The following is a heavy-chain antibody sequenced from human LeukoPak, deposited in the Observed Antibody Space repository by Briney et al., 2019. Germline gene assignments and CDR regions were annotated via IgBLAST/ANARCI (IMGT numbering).Heavy chain of an antibody. D-gene: IGHD3-10*01. J-gene: IGHJ4*02. CDR3: AKDRGWATGMSDFDY. CDR2: ISGSGGST. Sequence: GGSLRLSCAASGFTFSSYAMSWVRQAPGKGLEWVSAISGSGGSTYYADSVKGRFTISRDNSKNTLYLQMNSLRAEDTAVYYCAKDRGWATGMSDFDYWAQGTLVTVSS. CDR1: GFTFSSYA. V-gene: IGHV3-23*01.